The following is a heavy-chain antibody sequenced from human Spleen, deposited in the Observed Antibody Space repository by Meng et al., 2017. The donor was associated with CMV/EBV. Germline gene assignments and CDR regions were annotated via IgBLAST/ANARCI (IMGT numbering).Heavy chain of an antibody. CDR1: GYTFTSYG. D-gene: IGHD5-24*01. Sequence: ASVKVSCKASGYTFTSYGISWVRQAPGQGLEWMGWISAYNGNTNYAQKLQGRVTMTTDTSTSTAYMELRSLRSDDTAVYYCARDEGWLQFKGYFDLWGRGTLVTVSS. CDR2: ISAYNGNT. V-gene: IGHV1-18*01. J-gene: IGHJ2*01. CDR3: ARDEGWLQFKGYFDL.